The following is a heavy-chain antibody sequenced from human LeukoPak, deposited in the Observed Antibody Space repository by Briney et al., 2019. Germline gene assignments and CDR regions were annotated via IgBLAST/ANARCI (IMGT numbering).Heavy chain of an antibody. Sequence: GGFLRLSCAASGFTFSSYAMSWVRQASGKGLEWVSGISGTGGTTYYADSVKGRFTISRDKSKNTLYLQMNSLRGEDTAVYYCPKDWREPWVTIESYFDYWGQGTLVTVSS. J-gene: IGHJ4*02. CDR3: PKDWREPWVTIESYFDY. CDR1: GFTFSSYA. D-gene: IGHD4-17*01. CDR2: ISGTGGTT. V-gene: IGHV3-23*01.